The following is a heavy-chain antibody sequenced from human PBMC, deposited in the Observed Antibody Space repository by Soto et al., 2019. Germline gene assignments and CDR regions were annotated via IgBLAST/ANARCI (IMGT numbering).Heavy chain of an antibody. D-gene: IGHD3-10*01. J-gene: IGHJ4*02. CDR3: ARGGGSRSSGYYIDQ. Sequence: QVQLVESGGGVVQPGRSLRLSCAASGYVFNHYGLHWVRQAPGKGLEWLTLRSYDGSNKKYADSVKGRFTISRDGSKNPVYLQMNSLRVNDTAEYYCARGGGSRSSGYYIDQWGSGTRVTVSS. V-gene: IGHV3-33*08. CDR2: RSYDGSNK. CDR1: GYVFNHYG.